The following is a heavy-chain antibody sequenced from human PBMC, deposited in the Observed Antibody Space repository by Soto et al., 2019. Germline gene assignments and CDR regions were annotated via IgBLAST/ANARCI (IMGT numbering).Heavy chain of an antibody. CDR2: IYPGDSDT. V-gene: IGHV5-51*01. CDR1: GYSFTSYW. CDR3: ARHGIAAAGPQHNFDY. D-gene: IGHD6-13*01. Sequence: GESLKISCKGSGYSFTSYWIGWVRQMPGKGLEWMGIIYPGDSDTRYSPSFQGQVTISADKSISTAYLQWSSLKASDTAMYYCARHGIAAAGPQHNFDYWGQGTLVTVSS. J-gene: IGHJ4*02.